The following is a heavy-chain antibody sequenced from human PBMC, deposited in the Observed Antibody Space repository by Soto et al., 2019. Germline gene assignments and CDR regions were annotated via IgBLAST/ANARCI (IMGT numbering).Heavy chain of an antibody. Sequence: SETLSLTCTVSGGSISSGDYDWSWIRLPPEKGLEWIGHIYYSGSTYYNPSLKSRVTISVDTSKNQFSLKLSSVTAADTAVYYCAREGDSSGMTFDCWGQGTLVTVSS. CDR2: IYYSGST. CDR1: GGSISSGDYD. CDR3: AREGDSSGMTFDC. V-gene: IGHV4-30-4*01. J-gene: IGHJ4*02. D-gene: IGHD3-22*01.